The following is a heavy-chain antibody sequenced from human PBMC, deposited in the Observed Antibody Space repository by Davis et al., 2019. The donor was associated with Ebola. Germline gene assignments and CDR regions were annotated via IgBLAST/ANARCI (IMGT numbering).Heavy chain of an antibody. Sequence: GSLRLSCTVSGGSISSYYWSWIRQPPGKGLEWIGEIYHSGSTNYNPSLKSRVTISVDTSKNQFSLKLSSVTAADTAVYYCARCESGVEYGMDVWGQGTTVTVSS. CDR3: ARCESGVEYGMDV. D-gene: IGHD3-3*01. CDR1: GGSISSYY. J-gene: IGHJ6*02. V-gene: IGHV4-59*08. CDR2: IYHSGST.